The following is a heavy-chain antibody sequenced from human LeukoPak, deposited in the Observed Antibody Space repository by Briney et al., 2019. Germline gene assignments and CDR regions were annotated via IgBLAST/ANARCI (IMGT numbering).Heavy chain of an antibody. J-gene: IGHJ5*02. D-gene: IGHD6-19*01. CDR2: ISYDGSNK. CDR1: GFTFSSYA. V-gene: IGHV3-30-3*01. Sequence: GRSLRLSCAASGFTFSSYAMHWVRQAPGKGLEWVAVISYDGSNKYYADSVKGRFTISRDNSKNTLYLQMNSLRAEDTAVYYCAKDGGSGWYEGWFDPWGQGTLVTVSS. CDR3: AKDGGSGWYEGWFDP.